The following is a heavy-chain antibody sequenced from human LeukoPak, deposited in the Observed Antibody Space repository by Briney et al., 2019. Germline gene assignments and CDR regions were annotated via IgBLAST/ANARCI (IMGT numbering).Heavy chain of an antibody. V-gene: IGHV3-30*01. CDR2: ISYDGSSK. D-gene: IGHD6-6*01. CDR1: GFTFSSYA. CDR3: ARDQYSSSSRGYYYYMDV. J-gene: IGHJ6*03. Sequence: GGSLRLSCAASGFTFSSYAMHWVRQAPGKGLEWVAVISYDGSSKYYADSVKGRFTISRDNSKNTLYLQMNSLRAEDTAVYYCARDQYSSSSRGYYYYMDVWGKGTTVTVSS.